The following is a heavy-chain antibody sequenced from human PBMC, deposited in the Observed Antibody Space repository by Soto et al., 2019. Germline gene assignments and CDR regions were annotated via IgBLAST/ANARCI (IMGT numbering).Heavy chain of an antibody. V-gene: IGHV1-69*12. Sequence: QVQLVQSGAEVKKPGSSVRVSCKASGGTLRNYGISWVRQAPGQGLEWMGGIIPVFGTANHAQKFQGRVTINADESTSTVYMDVTSLRSEDTAVYYCSRGDATKIVVTTYYGMDVWGQGTTVTVSS. CDR1: GGTLRNYG. CDR3: SRGDATKIVVTTYYGMDV. CDR2: IIPVFGTA. J-gene: IGHJ6*02. D-gene: IGHD4-17*01.